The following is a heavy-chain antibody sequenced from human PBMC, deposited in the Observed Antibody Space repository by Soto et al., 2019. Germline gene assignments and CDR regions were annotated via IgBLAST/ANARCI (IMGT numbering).Heavy chain of an antibody. V-gene: IGHV4-31*03. CDR3: ARDIRFRGFYGMDV. J-gene: IGHJ6*02. D-gene: IGHD3-10*01. Sequence: QVQLQESGPGLVKPSQTLSLTCTVSGGSISSGGYYWSWIRQHPGKGLEWIGYIYYSGSTYYNPSLKRRVTISVDTSKNQFSLKLSSVTAADTAVYYCARDIRFRGFYGMDVWGQGTTVTVSS. CDR1: GGSISSGGYY. CDR2: IYYSGST.